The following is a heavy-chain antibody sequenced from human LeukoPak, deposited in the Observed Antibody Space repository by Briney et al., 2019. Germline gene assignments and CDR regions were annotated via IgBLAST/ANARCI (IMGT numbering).Heavy chain of an antibody. CDR3: ARDGRGGDY. CDR2: INHSGST. Sequence: SETLSLTCAVYGGSFSGYYWSWIRQPPGKGLEWIGEINHSGSTNHNPSLKSRVTISVDTSKNQFSLKLSSVTAADTAVYYCARDGRGGDYWGQGTLVTVSS. D-gene: IGHD2-15*01. J-gene: IGHJ4*02. CDR1: GGSFSGYY. V-gene: IGHV4-34*01.